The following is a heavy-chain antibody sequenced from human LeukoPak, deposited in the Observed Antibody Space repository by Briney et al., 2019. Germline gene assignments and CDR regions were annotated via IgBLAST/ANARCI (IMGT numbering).Heavy chain of an antibody. CDR3: ARHCNYYGSGSYYYYGMDV. D-gene: IGHD3-10*01. CDR1: GGSISSYY. J-gene: IGHJ6*02. CDR2: IYYSGST. V-gene: IGHV4-59*08. Sequence: PSETLSLTCTVSGGSISSYYWSWIRQPPGKGLEWSGYIYYSGSTNYNPSLKSRVTISVDTSKNQFSLKLSSVTAADTAVYYCARHCNYYGSGSYYYYGMDVWGQGTTVTVSS.